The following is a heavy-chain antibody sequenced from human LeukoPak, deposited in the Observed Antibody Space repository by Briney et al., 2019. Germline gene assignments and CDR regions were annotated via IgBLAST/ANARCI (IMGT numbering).Heavy chain of an antibody. V-gene: IGHV4-39*01. CDR3: ARLDGYCGGGSCYSVSFVGP. D-gene: IGHD2-15*01. J-gene: IGHJ5*02. CDR2: IYYSGST. CDR1: GGSISSSNYY. Sequence: SETLSLTCTVSGGSISSSNYYWGWIRQPPGKGLEWIGSIYYSGSTYYNPSLKSRVTISVDTSKNQFSLKLSSVTAADTAVYYCARLDGYCGGGSCYSVSFVGPWGQGTMVTGSS.